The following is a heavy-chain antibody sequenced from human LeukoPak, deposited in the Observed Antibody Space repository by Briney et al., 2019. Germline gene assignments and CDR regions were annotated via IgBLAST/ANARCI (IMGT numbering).Heavy chain of an antibody. J-gene: IGHJ3*02. CDR3: ARVLFGELLSEI. D-gene: IGHD3-10*01. CDR1: GYTFSSYG. Sequence: GASVEVSCKASGYTFSSYGISWVRQAPGQGLEWMGWISAYNGNTNYAQKVQGRVTMTTDTSTSTAYMELRSLRSDDTAVYYCARVLFGELLSEIWGQGTMVTVSS. V-gene: IGHV1-18*01. CDR2: ISAYNGNT.